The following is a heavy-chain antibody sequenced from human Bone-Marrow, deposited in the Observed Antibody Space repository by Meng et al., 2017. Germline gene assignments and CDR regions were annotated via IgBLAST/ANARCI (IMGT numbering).Heavy chain of an antibody. CDR1: GGSFSDYY. D-gene: IGHD4-11*01. Sequence: VQLQQWGAGLLKPSDALSSPCVVSGGSFSDYYWSWIRQPPGKGLEWIGEINHSGSTNYNPSLESRATISVDTSQNNLSLKLSSVTAADSAVYYCARGPTTMAHDFDYWGQGTLVTVSS. CDR3: ARGPTTMAHDFDY. J-gene: IGHJ4*02. V-gene: IGHV4-34*01. CDR2: INHSGST.